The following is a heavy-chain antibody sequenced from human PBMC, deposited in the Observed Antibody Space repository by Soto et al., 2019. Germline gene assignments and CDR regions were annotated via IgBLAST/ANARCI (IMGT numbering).Heavy chain of an antibody. D-gene: IGHD4-17*01. Sequence: EVQLVESGGGLVKPGGSLRLSCAASGFTFSSYSMNWVRQAPGKGLEWVSSISSSSSYIYYADSVKGRFTISRDNAKNSLYLQMNSLRAEDTAVYYCAAVPAYGDYEGSNDWFDPWGQGTLVTVSS. CDR1: GFTFSSYS. CDR3: AAVPAYGDYEGSNDWFDP. J-gene: IGHJ5*02. V-gene: IGHV3-21*01. CDR2: ISSSSSYI.